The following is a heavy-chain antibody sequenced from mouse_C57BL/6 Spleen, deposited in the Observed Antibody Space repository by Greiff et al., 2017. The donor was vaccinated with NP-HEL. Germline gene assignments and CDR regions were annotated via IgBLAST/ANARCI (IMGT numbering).Heavy chain of an antibody. CDR2: IDPSDSYT. CDR3: ARGGYYGSSYVGTYFDY. CDR1: GYTFTSYW. V-gene: IGHV1-50*01. J-gene: IGHJ2*01. Sequence: VQLQQSGAELVKPGASVKLSCKASGYTFTSYWMQWVKQRPGQGLEWIGEIDPSDSYTNYNQKFKGKATLTVDTSSSTAYMQLSSLTSEDSAVYYCARGGYYGSSYVGTYFDYWGQGTTLTVSS. D-gene: IGHD1-1*01.